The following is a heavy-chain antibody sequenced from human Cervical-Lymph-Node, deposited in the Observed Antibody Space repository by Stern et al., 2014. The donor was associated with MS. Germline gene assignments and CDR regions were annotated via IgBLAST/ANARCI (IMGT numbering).Heavy chain of an antibody. CDR3: ARDGDSSMLGLDV. V-gene: IGHV1-69*01. J-gene: IGHJ6*02. CDR2: IIPMFGTA. D-gene: IGHD4-17*01. Sequence: VKLVEYGGEVKKPGSSVKVSCKASGGTLSNYGISWVRQAPGQGLEWMGGIIPMFGTANYAQKFQGRVTLTADDSTNTAYMDLSSLTSEDTAVYYCARDGDSSMLGLDVWGQGTTVTVSS. CDR1: GGTLSNYG.